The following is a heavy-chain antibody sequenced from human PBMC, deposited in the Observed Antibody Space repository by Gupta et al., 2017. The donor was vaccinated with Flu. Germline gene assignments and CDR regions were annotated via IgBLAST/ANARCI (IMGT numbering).Heavy chain of an antibody. D-gene: IGHD6-13*01. CDR3: TTPRIAAAGVYDY. CDR2: NKSKTDGETT. J-gene: IGHJ4*02. CDR1: GFTCSNAW. V-gene: IGHV3-15*01. Sequence: EVQLVESGGGLVKPGGSLRLSWAASGFTCSNAWMSWGRQAPGQGLEWVGRNKSKTDGETTDYAAPVKGRFTISRDDSKNTLYLQMNSLKTEDTAVYYCTTPRIAAAGVYDYWGQGTLVTVSS.